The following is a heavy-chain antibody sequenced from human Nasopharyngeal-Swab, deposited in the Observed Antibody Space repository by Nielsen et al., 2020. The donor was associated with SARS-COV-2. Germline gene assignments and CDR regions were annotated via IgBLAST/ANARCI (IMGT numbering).Heavy chain of an antibody. CDR1: GFTFSSYS. V-gene: IGHV3-21*04. Sequence: GESLKISCAASGFTFSSYSMNWVRQAPGKGLEWVSSISSSSSYIYYADSVKGRFTISRDNAKNSLYLQMNSLRADDTALYYCADPPFSEYWGQGTLVTVSS. CDR3: ADPPFSEY. CDR2: ISSSSSYI. J-gene: IGHJ4*02.